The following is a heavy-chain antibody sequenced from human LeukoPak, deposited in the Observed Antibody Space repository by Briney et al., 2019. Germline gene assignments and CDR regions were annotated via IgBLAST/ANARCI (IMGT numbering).Heavy chain of an antibody. CDR2: IYTSGST. V-gene: IGHV4-4*07. Sequence: SETLSLTCTVSGGSISSYYWSWIRHPAGKGLEWIGRIYTSGSTNYNPSLKGRVTMSVDTSKNQFSLQLNSVTAADTAVYYCARGRGSSWYYFDYWGQGTLVTVPS. CDR1: GGSISSYY. D-gene: IGHD6-13*01. J-gene: IGHJ4*02. CDR3: ARGRGSSWYYFDY.